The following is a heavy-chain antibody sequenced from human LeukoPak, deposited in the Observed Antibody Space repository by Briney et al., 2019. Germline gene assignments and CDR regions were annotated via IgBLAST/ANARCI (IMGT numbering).Heavy chain of an antibody. CDR3: AKGKVVVITFDAFDI. V-gene: IGHV3-33*06. D-gene: IGHD3-22*01. Sequence: GGSLRLSCAASGFTFSSHAIHWVRQAPGKGLEWVAVIWYDGSNKYYTDSVKGRFTISRDNSKNTVYLQMNSLRAEDTAVYYCAKGKVVVITFDAFDIWGQGTMVTVSS. CDR1: GFTFSSHA. J-gene: IGHJ3*02. CDR2: IWYDGSNK.